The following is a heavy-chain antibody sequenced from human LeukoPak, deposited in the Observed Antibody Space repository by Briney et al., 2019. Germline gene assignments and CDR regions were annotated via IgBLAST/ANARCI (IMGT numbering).Heavy chain of an antibody. CDR1: GGSISSGSYH. J-gene: IGHJ5*02. CDR2: IYTSGST. CDR3: ARVERWFGFQNWFDP. Sequence: PSQTLSLTCTVSGGSISSGSYHWSWIRQPAGKGLEWIGRIYTSGSTNYNPSLKSRVTISVDTSKNQFSLKLSSVTAADTAVYYCARVERWFGFQNWFDPWGQGTLVTVSS. V-gene: IGHV4-61*02. D-gene: IGHD3-10*01.